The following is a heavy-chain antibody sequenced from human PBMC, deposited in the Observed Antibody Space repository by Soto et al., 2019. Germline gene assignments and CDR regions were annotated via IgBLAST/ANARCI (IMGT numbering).Heavy chain of an antibody. Sequence: GGSLRLSCAASGFTFSSYAMSWVRQAPGKGLEWVSAISGSGGSTYYADSVKGRFTISRDNSKNTLYLQMNSLRAEDTAVYYCAKDRSIDRGREARVPYYYDYVWGSPKGPHDAFDIWGQGTMVTVSS. CDR2: ISGSGGST. CDR1: GFTFSSYA. J-gene: IGHJ3*02. CDR3: AKDRSIDRGREARVPYYYDYVWGSPKGPHDAFDI. D-gene: IGHD3-16*01. V-gene: IGHV3-23*01.